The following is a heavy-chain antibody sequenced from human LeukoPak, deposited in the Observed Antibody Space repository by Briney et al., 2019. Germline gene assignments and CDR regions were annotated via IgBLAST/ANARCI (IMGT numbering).Heavy chain of an antibody. J-gene: IGHJ4*02. CDR3: ARSGSHDY. D-gene: IGHD1-26*01. CDR2: ISSSSSYI. CDR1: GFTFSIYN. V-gene: IGHV3-21*04. Sequence: GGSLRLSCAASGFTFSIYNMNWVRQAPGKGLEWVSSISSSSSYIYYADSVKGRFTISRDNAKNSLYLQMNSLRADDTAVYYCARSGSHDYWGQGTLVAVSS.